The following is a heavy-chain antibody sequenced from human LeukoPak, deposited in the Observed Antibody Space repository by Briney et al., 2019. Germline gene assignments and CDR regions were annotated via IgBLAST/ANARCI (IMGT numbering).Heavy chain of an antibody. D-gene: IGHD3-3*01. Sequence: GGSLRLSCAASGFTVSSNYMSWVRQAPGKGLEWVSVIYSGGSTYYADSVKGRFTISRDNSKNTLYLQMNSLRAEDTAVCYCASHVLRFLEWFSLDYWGQGTLVTVSS. CDR1: GFTVSSNY. V-gene: IGHV3-66*02. CDR2: IYSGGST. CDR3: ASHVLRFLEWFSLDY. J-gene: IGHJ4*02.